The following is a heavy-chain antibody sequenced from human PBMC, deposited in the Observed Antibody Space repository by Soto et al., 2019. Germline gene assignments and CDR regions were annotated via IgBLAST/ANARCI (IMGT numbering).Heavy chain of an antibody. CDR3: ARDRVDTAIDYYYGMDV. Sequence: ASVKVSCKASGYTFTSYYMHWVRQAPGQGLEWMGIINPSGGSTSYAQKFQGRVTMTRDTSTSTVYMELSSLRSEDTAVYYCARDRVDTAIDYYYGMDVWGQGTTVTVSS. CDR2: INPSGGST. V-gene: IGHV1-46*01. CDR1: GYTFTSYY. D-gene: IGHD5-18*01. J-gene: IGHJ6*02.